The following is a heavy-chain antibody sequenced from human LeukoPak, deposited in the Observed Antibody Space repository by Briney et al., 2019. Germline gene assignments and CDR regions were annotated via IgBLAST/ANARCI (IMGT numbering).Heavy chain of an antibody. V-gene: IGHV4-34*01. CDR2: INHSGST. CDR3: ARGPY. Sequence: PSETLSLTCAVYGGSFSGYYWSWIRQPPGKGLEWIGEINHSGSTNYNPSLKSRVTISVDTSKNQFSLKLSSVTAADTAVHYCARGPYWGQGTLVTVSS. CDR1: GGSFSGYY. J-gene: IGHJ4*02.